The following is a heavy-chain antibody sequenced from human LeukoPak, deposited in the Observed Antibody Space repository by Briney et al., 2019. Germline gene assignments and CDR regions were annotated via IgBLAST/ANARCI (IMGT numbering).Heavy chain of an antibody. J-gene: IGHJ4*02. CDR3: AREGAAGLDY. Sequence: PSQTLSLTCAVSGGSISSGGSSWSWIRQPPGKGLEWIGYIYHSGSTYYNPSLKSRVTISVDRSKNQFSLKLSSVTAADTAVYYCAREGAAGLDYWGQGTLVTVSS. CDR2: IYHSGST. CDR1: GGSISSGGSS. V-gene: IGHV4-30-2*01. D-gene: IGHD6-25*01.